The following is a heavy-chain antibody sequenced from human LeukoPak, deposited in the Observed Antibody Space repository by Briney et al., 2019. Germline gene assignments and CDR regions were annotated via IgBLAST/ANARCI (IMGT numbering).Heavy chain of an antibody. J-gene: IGHJ6*03. CDR2: IYYSGST. Sequence: SETLSLTCTVSGGSISSGDYYWSWIRQPPGKGLEWIGYIYYSGSTYYNPFLKSRVTISVDTSKNQFSPKLSSVTAADTAVYYCARVVYSSYYYYYYMDVWGKGTTVTVSS. CDR1: GGSISSGDYY. V-gene: IGHV4-30-4*08. CDR3: ARVVYSSYYYYYYMDV. D-gene: IGHD4-11*01.